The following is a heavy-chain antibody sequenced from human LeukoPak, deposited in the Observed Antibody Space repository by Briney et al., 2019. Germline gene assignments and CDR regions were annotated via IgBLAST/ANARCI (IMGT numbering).Heavy chain of an antibody. CDR3: AKDGDSGPNFDY. D-gene: IGHD5-12*01. CDR2: ISGSGGST. Sequence: GGSLRLSRAASGFTFSSYAMSWVRQAPGKGLEWVSAISGSGGSTYYADSVKGRFTISRDNSKNTLYLQMNSLRAEDTAVYYCAKDGDSGPNFDYWGQGTLVTVSS. J-gene: IGHJ4*02. CDR1: GFTFSSYA. V-gene: IGHV3-23*01.